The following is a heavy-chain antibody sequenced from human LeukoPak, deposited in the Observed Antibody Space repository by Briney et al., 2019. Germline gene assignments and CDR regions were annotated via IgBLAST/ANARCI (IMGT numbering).Heavy chain of an antibody. CDR1: GDSISSSSYY. CDR3: ARLRIAAAGSNWFDP. D-gene: IGHD6-13*01. J-gene: IGHJ5*02. CDR2: INFSGKT. V-gene: IGHV4-39*07. Sequence: SETLSLTCAVSGDSISSSSYYWGWVRQPPGKGLEWVASINFSGKTYYSPSLKSRVTISVDTSKNQFSLKLTSVTAADTAVYYCARLRIAAAGSNWFDPWGQGTLVTVSS.